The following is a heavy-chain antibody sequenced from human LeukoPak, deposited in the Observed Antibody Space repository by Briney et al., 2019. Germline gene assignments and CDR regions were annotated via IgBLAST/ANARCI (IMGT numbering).Heavy chain of an antibody. CDR3: ARDHYGDNLGFDY. V-gene: IGHV3-20*04. J-gene: IGHJ4*02. Sequence: GGSLRLSCAASGFIFDDYGMSWVRQAPGRGLEWVSGIHWNGDSTGYADSVKGRFTISRDNAKNSLYLQMNSLRAEDTALYYCARDHYGDNLGFDYWGQGTLVTVSS. D-gene: IGHD4-17*01. CDR1: GFIFDDYG. CDR2: IHWNGDST.